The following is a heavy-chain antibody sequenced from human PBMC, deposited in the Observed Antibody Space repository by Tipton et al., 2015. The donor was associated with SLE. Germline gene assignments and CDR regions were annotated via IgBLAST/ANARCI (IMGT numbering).Heavy chain of an antibody. CDR3: ARAPYCGADCHPDGFDV. D-gene: IGHD2-21*02. Sequence: TLSLTCAVYGGFFSGHYCTWIRQSPGKGLEWIGDISHSGTTNYNSSLRGRVTILIDRSKSQFSLNLKSVTAADTAVYYCARAPYCGADCHPDGFDVWGQGTMVTVSS. CDR1: GGFFSGHY. V-gene: IGHV4-34*01. J-gene: IGHJ3*01. CDR2: ISHSGTT.